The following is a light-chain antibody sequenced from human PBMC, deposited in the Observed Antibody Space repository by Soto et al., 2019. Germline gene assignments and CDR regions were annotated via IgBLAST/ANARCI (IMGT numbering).Light chain of an antibody. J-gene: IGKJ1*01. CDR2: GAS. Sequence: AIQMTQSPSSLYASVCDRVTISCRASQGIGHALGWYQQKPGKPPKILIYGASNLQSRVPPRFSGSGSGTDFTLAISSLQPEYSATYYCLQDINYPWTFGQGTKVEIK. CDR3: LQDINYPWT. V-gene: IGKV1-6*01. CDR1: QGIGHA.